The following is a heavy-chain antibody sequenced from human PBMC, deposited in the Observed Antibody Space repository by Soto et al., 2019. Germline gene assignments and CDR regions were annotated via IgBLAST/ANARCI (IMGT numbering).Heavy chain of an antibody. V-gene: IGHV1-18*01. Sequence: ASVKVSCKASGYTFTSYGISWVRQAPGQGLEWMGWISAYNGNTNYAQKLQGRVTMTTDTSTSTAYMELRSLRSDDTAVYYCARVVLDPGYNQFDPWGQVTLVTVSP. CDR3: ARVVLDPGYNQFDP. CDR2: ISAYNGNT. CDR1: GYTFTSYG. J-gene: IGHJ5*02. D-gene: IGHD2-8*02.